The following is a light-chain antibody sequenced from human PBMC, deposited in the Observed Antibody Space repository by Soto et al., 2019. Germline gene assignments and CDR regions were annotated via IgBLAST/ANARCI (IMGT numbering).Light chain of an antibody. CDR2: DAL. CDR1: QIIGSS. Sequence: DIQMTQSPSTRSASLGDRVTITCLASQIIGSSLAWYQHKPGKAPKLLIYDALTLQSGVPSRYSGSESGTEFTFTISSLQPGDSATSYCQQYYSYPYTFGQGTKLEI. J-gene: IGKJ2*01. CDR3: QQYYSYPYT. V-gene: IGKV1-5*01.